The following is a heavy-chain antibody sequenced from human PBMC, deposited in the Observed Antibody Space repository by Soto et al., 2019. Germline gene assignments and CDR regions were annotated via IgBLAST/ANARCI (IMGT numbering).Heavy chain of an antibody. CDR1: GSSIITSYY. J-gene: IGHJ6*02. CDR3: ARHDWARFYGMDV. Sequence: PSETLSLTCSVSGSSIITSYYWGWIRQSPGKGLEWIGSAYYSGSTYYNPSLKSRVTIFVDTSKSQFSLMLDSVTAADTAVYYCARHDWARFYGMDVWGQGTTVTAP. V-gene: IGHV4-39*01. CDR2: AYYSGST. D-gene: IGHD2-21*01.